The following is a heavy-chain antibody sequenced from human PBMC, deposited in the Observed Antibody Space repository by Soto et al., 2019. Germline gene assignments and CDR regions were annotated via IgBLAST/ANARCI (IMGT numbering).Heavy chain of an antibody. D-gene: IGHD5-12*01. J-gene: IGHJ4*02. CDR1: GGSISSYY. Sequence: PSETLSLTCTVSGGSISSYYWSWIRQPPGKGLEWIGYIYYSGSTNYNPSLKSRVTISVDTSKNQFSLKLSSVTAADTAVYYCAGGYSGYTLDYWGQGTLVTVSS. CDR2: IYYSGST. CDR3: AGGYSGYTLDY. V-gene: IGHV4-59*01.